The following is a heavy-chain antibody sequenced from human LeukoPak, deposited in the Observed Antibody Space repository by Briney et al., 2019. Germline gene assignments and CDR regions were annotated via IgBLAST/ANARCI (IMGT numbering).Heavy chain of an antibody. CDR1: XXXXXDYA. D-gene: IGHD3-10*01. Sequence: GGSLRLXCXXSXXXXXDYAXSWVRXAPGEGLEWGSAISGDGGGYTYYADSVKGRFIISRVNSKNTLYLEMNSLRAEDTAVYYCAKDLTSGSGSYDYWGQGTLVTVSS. J-gene: IGHJ4*02. CDR3: AKDLTSGSGSYDY. CDR2: ISGDGGGYT. V-gene: IGHV3-23*01.